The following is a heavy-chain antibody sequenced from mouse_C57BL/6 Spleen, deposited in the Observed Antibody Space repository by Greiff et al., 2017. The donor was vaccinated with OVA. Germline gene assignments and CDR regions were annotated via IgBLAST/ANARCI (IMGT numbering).Heavy chain of an antibody. D-gene: IGHD1-1*02. CDR2: IYPGDGDT. CDR1: GYAFSSSW. Sequence: QVQLQQSGPELVKPGASVTISCKASGYAFSSSWMNWVKQRPGKGLEWIGRIYPGDGDTNYNGKFKGKATLTADKSSSTAYMQLSSLTTEDSAVYFCARWGGGYFDYWGQGTTLTVSS. CDR3: ARWGGGYFDY. J-gene: IGHJ2*01. V-gene: IGHV1-82*01.